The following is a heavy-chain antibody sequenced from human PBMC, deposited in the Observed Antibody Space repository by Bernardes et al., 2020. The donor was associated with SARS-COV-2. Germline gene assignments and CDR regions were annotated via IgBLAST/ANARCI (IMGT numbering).Heavy chain of an antibody. CDR1: GFTFSSYG. CDR3: ARDLRSAYVYVWGSYRRYYYYGMDV. Sequence: GGSLRLSCAASGFTFSSYGMHWVRQAPGKGLEWVAAIWYDGSNKYYADSVKGRFSISRDNSKNTLYQQMNGLRATETAVYYCARDLRSAYVYVWGSYRRYYYYGMDVWGQGTTVTVSS. CDR2: IWYDGSNK. J-gene: IGHJ6*02. V-gene: IGHV3-33*01. D-gene: IGHD3-16*02.